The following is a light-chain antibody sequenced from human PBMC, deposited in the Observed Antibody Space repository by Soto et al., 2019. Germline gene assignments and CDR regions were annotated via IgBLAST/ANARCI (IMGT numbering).Light chain of an antibody. CDR2: GAS. CDR1: QSVSSD. CDR3: QQRSNWPIT. J-gene: IGKJ5*01. V-gene: IGKV3-15*01. Sequence: EIVMTQSPATLSVSPGERATLSSRASQSVSSDLAWYHQKPGQAPRLLIYGASTRATGIPARFSGSGSGTEFTLTISSLQSEDFAVYYCQQRSNWPITFGQGTRLEIK.